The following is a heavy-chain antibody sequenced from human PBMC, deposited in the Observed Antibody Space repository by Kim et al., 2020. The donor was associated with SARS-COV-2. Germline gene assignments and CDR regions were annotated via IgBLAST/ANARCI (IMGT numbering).Heavy chain of an antibody. D-gene: IGHD2-8*01. J-gene: IGHJ6*03. Sequence: GGSLRLSCAASGFTFSSYGMHWVRQAPGKGLEWVAVISYDGSNKYYADSVKGRFTISRDNSKNTLYLQMNSLRAEDTAVYYCAKDGAWPPYCTNGVCYPYYYMDVWGKGTTVTVSS. CDR3: AKDGAWPPYCTNGVCYPYYYMDV. V-gene: IGHV3-30*18. CDR1: GFTFSSYG. CDR2: ISYDGSNK.